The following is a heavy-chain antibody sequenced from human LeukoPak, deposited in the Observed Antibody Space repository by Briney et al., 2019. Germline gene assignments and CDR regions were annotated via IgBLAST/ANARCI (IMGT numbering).Heavy chain of an antibody. CDR1: GFTFSSYG. J-gene: IGHJ4*02. D-gene: IGHD3-22*01. CDR2: ISGSGGST. CDR3: AKGLSKIVVVISFYFDY. Sequence: GGSLRLSCAASGFTFSSYGMSWVRQAPGKGLEWVSAISGSGGSTYYADSVKGRFTISRDNSKNTLYLQMNSLRAEDTAVYYCAKGLSKIVVVISFYFDYWGQGTLVTVSS. V-gene: IGHV3-23*01.